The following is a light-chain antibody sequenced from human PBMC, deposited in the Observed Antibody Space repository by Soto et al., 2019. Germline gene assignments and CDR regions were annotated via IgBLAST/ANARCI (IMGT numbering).Light chain of an antibody. CDR2: GTS. Sequence: EIVLTQSPGTLSLSPGERATLSCRASQSVSSSYLAWYQQKPGQAPRLLIYGTSSRATAIPDRFSGRGSGTDFTLTISRLEPEDFAVYYCQQYGSSSWTFGQGTKAEIK. V-gene: IGKV3-20*01. J-gene: IGKJ1*01. CDR3: QQYGSSSWT. CDR1: QSVSSSY.